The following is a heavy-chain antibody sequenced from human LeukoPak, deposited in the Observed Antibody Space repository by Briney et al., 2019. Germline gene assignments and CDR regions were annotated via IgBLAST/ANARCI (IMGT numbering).Heavy chain of an antibody. Sequence: PGGSLRLSCAVSGFTFSSYAMSWVRQAPGKGLEWVSDICDSGGRTYYADSVKGRFTISRDNSKNTLYLQMNSLRAEDTALYYCASRQGLVATSFDYWGQGTPVAVSS. J-gene: IGHJ4*02. CDR2: ICDSGGRT. V-gene: IGHV3-23*01. CDR3: ASRQGLVATSFDY. CDR1: GFTFSSYA. D-gene: IGHD5-12*01.